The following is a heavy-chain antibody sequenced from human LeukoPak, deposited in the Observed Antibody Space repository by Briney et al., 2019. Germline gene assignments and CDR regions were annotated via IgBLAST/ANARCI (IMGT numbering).Heavy chain of an antibody. CDR3: ARTLYYYDSTGYFY. CDR2: ISPSSSNI. D-gene: IGHD3-22*01. J-gene: IGHJ4*02. Sequence: GRSLRLSCAASGFTFSRYSMNWVRQAPGNGLEWVSYISPSSSNILYADSVKGRFTISRDNAKNSLYLQMNSLRAQDTAVYSCARTLYYYDSTGYFYWGQGTLVTVSS. CDR1: GFTFSRYS. V-gene: IGHV3-48*01.